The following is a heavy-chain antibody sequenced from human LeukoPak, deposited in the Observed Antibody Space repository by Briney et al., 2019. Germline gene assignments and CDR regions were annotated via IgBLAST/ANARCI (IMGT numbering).Heavy chain of an antibody. D-gene: IGHD6-13*01. CDR2: ISSSSSYV. CDR1: GFTFSDYY. J-gene: IGHJ4*02. Sequence: GGSLRLSCAASGFTFSDYYMSWIRQAPGKGLEWVSSISSSSSYVYYADSVKGRFTISRDNAKNSLYMQMNSLRAEDTAVYYCARGSSSRDAYYFDYWGQGTLVTVSS. V-gene: IGHV3-11*06. CDR3: ARGSSSRDAYYFDY.